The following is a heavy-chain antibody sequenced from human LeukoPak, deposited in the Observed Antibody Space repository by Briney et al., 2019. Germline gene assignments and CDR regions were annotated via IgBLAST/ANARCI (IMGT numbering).Heavy chain of an antibody. CDR3: AKEVGYYGLGRFTD. J-gene: IGHJ4*02. CDR2: ISGNAGST. D-gene: IGHD3-10*01. Sequence: GGTLRLSCAASGFTFSSSGMAWVRQAPGKGLEWVAAISGNAGSTQYADAVKGRFTISRDNPKNTIHLQMDSLRGDDTAVYYCAKEVGYYGLGRFTDWGQGTRVTVSS. CDR1: GFTFSSSG. V-gene: IGHV3-23*01.